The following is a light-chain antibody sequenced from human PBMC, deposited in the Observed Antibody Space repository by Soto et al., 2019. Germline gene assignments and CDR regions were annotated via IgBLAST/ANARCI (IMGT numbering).Light chain of an antibody. CDR3: QQSFSAPWT. CDR2: GAS. Sequence: DIQITQSPSSLSASVGDRVMMTCRASQSISTYLTWYQQKPRKAPKLLVYGASSLQSGAPSRFSGSGSGTDFTLTISSLQPEDFATYFCQQSFSAPWTFGQGTKVDMK. V-gene: IGKV1-39*01. J-gene: IGKJ1*01. CDR1: QSISTY.